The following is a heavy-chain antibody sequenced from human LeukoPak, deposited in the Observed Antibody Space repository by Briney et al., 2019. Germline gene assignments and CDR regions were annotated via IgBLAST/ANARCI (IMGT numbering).Heavy chain of an antibody. V-gene: IGHV5-51*01. CDR3: ARPLQGIVGATGFDY. Sequence: GESLKVSCQGSEYSFATYWIAWLRQMPGKGLEWMGIIYPSDSDTRYSPSFQGQVTISADKSIRTAYLQWSSLKASDTAMYYCARPLQGIVGATGFDYWGQGTLVTVSS. CDR1: EYSFATYW. D-gene: IGHD1-26*01. CDR2: IYPSDSDT. J-gene: IGHJ4*02.